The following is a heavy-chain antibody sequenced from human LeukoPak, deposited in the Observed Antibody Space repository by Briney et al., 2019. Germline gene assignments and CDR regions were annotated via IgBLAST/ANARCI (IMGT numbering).Heavy chain of an antibody. D-gene: IGHD3-3*01. J-gene: IGHJ5*02. CDR3: AKGWEFRVVIPAAVS. Sequence: GSLRLSCAASGFTFDDYGMSWVRQAPGKGLEWVSGINWNGGSTGYADSVKGRFTISRDNAKNSLYLQMNSLRAEDTAVYFCAKGWEFRVVIPAAVSWGQGTLVTVSS. V-gene: IGHV3-20*04. CDR1: GFTFDDYG. CDR2: INWNGGST.